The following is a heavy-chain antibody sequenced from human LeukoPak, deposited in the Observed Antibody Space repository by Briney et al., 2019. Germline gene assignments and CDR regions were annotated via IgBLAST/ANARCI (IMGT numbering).Heavy chain of an antibody. CDR3: ARGLGTYWGKDFLNWFDP. Sequence: GASVKVSCKAAGYSFSNYDINWVRQAAGQGLEWMGWVNPNNGDAGYSQKFQGRVTLTRNTSLTTAYMELTSLTSEDTAVYYCARGLGTYWGKDFLNWFDPWGQGTLVTVSS. V-gene: IGHV1-8*02. J-gene: IGHJ5*02. CDR2: VNPNNGDA. CDR1: GYSFSNYD. D-gene: IGHD7-27*01.